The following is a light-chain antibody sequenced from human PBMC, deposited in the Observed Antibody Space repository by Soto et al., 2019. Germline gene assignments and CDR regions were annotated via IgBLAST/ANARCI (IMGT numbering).Light chain of an antibody. CDR2: DAS. CDR3: QEYNSYSYT. CDR1: QSISTW. Sequence: DIQMTQSPSTLSASVGDRVTITCRASQSISTWLAWYQRKPGKAPKLLIYDASSLDSGVPSRFSCSGSGTEFTLTISSLQPDDSGTYYCQEYNSYSYTFGQGTKLQIK. J-gene: IGKJ2*01. V-gene: IGKV1-5*01.